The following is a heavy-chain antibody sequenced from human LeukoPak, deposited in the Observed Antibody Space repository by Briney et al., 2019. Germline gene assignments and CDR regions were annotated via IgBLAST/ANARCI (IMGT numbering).Heavy chain of an antibody. CDR3: AKEAQYSSSWHYYFDY. D-gene: IGHD6-13*01. CDR2: IYSGGST. Sequence: PGGSLRLSCAASGFTVSSNYMSWVRQAPGKGLEWVSFIYSGGSTYYADSVKGRFTISRDNSKNTLCLQMNSLRAEDTAVYYCAKEAQYSSSWHYYFDYWGQGTLVTVSS. V-gene: IGHV3-66*01. J-gene: IGHJ4*02. CDR1: GFTVSSNY.